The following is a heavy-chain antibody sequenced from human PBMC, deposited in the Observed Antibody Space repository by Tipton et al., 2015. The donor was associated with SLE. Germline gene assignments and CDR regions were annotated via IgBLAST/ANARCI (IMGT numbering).Heavy chain of an antibody. V-gene: IGHV4-59*01. CDR2: IYYSGST. CDR1: GGSISSYY. CDR3: AREEYSSGRTEVHWFDP. D-gene: IGHD6-19*01. J-gene: IGHJ5*02. Sequence: LRLSCTVSGGSISSYYWSWIRQPPGKGLEWIGYIYYSGSTNYNPSLKSRVTISVDTSKNQFSLKLSSVTAADTAVYYCAREEYSSGRTEVHWFDPWGQGTLVTVSS.